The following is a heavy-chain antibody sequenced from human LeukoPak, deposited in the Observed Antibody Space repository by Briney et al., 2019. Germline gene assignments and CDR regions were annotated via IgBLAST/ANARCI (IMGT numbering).Heavy chain of an antibody. CDR1: GYIFATYW. D-gene: IGHD6-13*01. J-gene: IGHJ3*02. CDR2: IYPDDSDT. CDR3: ARSTAGDAFDI. Sequence: GESLKISCKGSGYIFATYWIGWVRQMPGKGLEWMGIIYPDDSDTRYSPSFEGHVIISADKSLKTAHLQWSSLKASDTAMYYCARSTAGDAFDIWGQGTMVTVSS. V-gene: IGHV5-51*01.